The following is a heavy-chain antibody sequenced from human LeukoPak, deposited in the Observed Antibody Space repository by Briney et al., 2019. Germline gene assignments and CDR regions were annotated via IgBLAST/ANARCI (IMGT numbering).Heavy chain of an antibody. J-gene: IGHJ4*02. D-gene: IGHD3-10*01. CDR2: IYPGDSDT. CDR3: ARRVGDYYGSGSFYS. Sequence: GEPLKISGKGSGYSFTTIWIAWVRKFPGKGLEWMGTIYPGDSDTRYSPSFEGQVTISADKSISTAYLQWRSLEASDTAMYYCARRVGDYYGSGSFYSWGQGTLVTVSS. CDR1: GYSFTTIW. V-gene: IGHV5-51*01.